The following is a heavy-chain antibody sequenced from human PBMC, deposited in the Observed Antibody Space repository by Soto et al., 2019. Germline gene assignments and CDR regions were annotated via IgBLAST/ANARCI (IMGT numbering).Heavy chain of an antibody. CDR2: IKQDGSEK. V-gene: IGHV3-7*05. CDR1: GFTFSSYW. D-gene: IGHD6-19*01. CDR3: ARLLDFYSSGWYHHFDY. J-gene: IGHJ4*02. Sequence: PGGSLRLSCAASGFTFSSYWMSWVRQAPGKGLEWVANIKQDGSEKYYVDSVKGRFTISRDNAKNSLYLQMNSLRAEDTAVYYCARLLDFYSSGWYHHFDYWGQGTLVTVSS.